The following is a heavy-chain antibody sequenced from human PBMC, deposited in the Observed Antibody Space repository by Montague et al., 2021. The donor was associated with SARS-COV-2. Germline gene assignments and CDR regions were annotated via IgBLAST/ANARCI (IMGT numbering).Heavy chain of an antibody. CDR3: AKGRTVVATISPFDY. Sequence: SLRLSCAASGFTFSSYAMSWARQAPGKGLEWVSAISGSGGSTYYADSVKGRFTISRDNSKNTLYLQMNSLRAEDTAVYYCAKGRTVVATISPFDYWDQGTLVTVSS. J-gene: IGHJ4*02. CDR1: GFTFSSYA. V-gene: IGHV3-23*01. D-gene: IGHD5-12*01. CDR2: ISGSGGST.